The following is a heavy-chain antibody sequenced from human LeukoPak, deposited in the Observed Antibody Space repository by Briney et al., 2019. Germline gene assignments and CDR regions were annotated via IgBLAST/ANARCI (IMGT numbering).Heavy chain of an antibody. Sequence: SETLSLTCTVSGGSISTYFWSWIRQPPGKGLEWIGYIYYSGSTYYNPSLKSRVTISVDTSKNQFSLKLSSVTAADTAVYYCARETAQLELRFDPWGQGTLVTVSS. V-gene: IGHV4-59*12. CDR2: IYYSGST. CDR1: GGSISTYF. CDR3: ARETAQLELRFDP. J-gene: IGHJ5*02. D-gene: IGHD1-7*01.